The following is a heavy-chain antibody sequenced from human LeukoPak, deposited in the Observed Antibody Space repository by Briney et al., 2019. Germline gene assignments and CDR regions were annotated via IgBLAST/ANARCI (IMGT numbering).Heavy chain of an antibody. CDR2: IYISGST. V-gene: IGHV4-4*07. CDR3: AREKDFSLWDAAVDS. Sequence: SETLSLTCTVSGGSISGYYWSWIRQPAGKGLEWIGRIYISGSTNYNPSLKSRLIMSVDTSKNQFFLNLSSVTAADTAVYYCAREKDFSLWDAAVDSWGQGTLVTVSS. CDR1: GGSISGYY. D-gene: IGHD3-3*01. J-gene: IGHJ4*02.